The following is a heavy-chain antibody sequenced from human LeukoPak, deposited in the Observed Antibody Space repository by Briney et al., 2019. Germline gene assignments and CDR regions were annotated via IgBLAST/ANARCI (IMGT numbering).Heavy chain of an antibody. Sequence: PGGSLRLSCAASGFTFSSYSMNWVRQAPGKGLEWVSYISSSSSTTYYADSVKGRFTISRDNAKNSPYMQMNSLRAEDTAVYYCAISDPRVRPYWGQGTLVTVSS. CDR2: ISSSSSTT. CDR1: GFTFSSYS. CDR3: AISDPRVRPY. J-gene: IGHJ4*02. V-gene: IGHV3-48*04.